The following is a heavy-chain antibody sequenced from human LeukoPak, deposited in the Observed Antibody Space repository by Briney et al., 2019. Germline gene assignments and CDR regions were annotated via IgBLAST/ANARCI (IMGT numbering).Heavy chain of an antibody. Sequence: PSETLSLTCTVSGGSLSSYYWSWLRQPPGKGLEWIGYIYYSGSTNYNPSLKSRVTISVDTSKNQFSLKLSSVTAADTAVYYCARAWPPTMIVVVNVRAFDIWGQGTMVTVSS. V-gene: IGHV4-59*12. D-gene: IGHD3-22*01. J-gene: IGHJ3*02. CDR2: IYYSGST. CDR3: ARAWPPTMIVVVNVRAFDI. CDR1: GGSLSSYY.